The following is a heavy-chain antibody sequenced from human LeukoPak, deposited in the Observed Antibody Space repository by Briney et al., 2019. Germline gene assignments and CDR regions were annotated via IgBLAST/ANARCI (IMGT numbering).Heavy chain of an antibody. CDR2: IRYDGSNK. D-gene: IGHD5-24*01. J-gene: IGHJ4*02. V-gene: IGHV3-30*02. CDR1: GFTFNNYD. Sequence: PGGSLRLSCAASGFTFNNYDMHWVRQAPGKGLEWVAFIRYDGSNKYYADSVKGRFTISRDNSKNTLYLQMNSLRAEDTAVYYCASQSRRDGYTNPYYFDYWGQGTLVTVSS. CDR3: ASQSRRDGYTNPYYFDY.